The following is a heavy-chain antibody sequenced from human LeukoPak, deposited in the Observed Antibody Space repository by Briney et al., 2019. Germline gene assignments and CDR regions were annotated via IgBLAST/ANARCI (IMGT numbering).Heavy chain of an antibody. CDR3: ARLDTAMVSWWTIDY. J-gene: IGHJ4*02. V-gene: IGHV3-7*01. D-gene: IGHD5-18*01. Sequence: PGGSLRLSCAASGFTFSSYWMSWVRQAPGKGLEWVANIKQDGSEKYYVDSVKGRFTISRDNAKNSMYLQMNSLRAEDTAVYYCARLDTAMVSWWTIDYWGQGTLVTVSS. CDR2: IKQDGSEK. CDR1: GFTFSSYW.